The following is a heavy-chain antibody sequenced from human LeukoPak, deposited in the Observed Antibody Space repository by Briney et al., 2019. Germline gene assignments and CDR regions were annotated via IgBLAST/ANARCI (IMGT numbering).Heavy chain of an antibody. CDR1: GGTFSSYA. CDR3: ARGADMVRGVISWFGP. J-gene: IGHJ5*01. CDR2: IIPIFGTA. V-gene: IGHV1-69*13. D-gene: IGHD3-10*01. Sequence: ASVKVSCKASGGTFSSYAISWVRQAPGQGLEWMGGIIPIFGTANYAQKFQGRVTITADESTSTAYMELSSLRSEDTAVYYCARGADMVRGVISWFGPWGQGTLGTVSP.